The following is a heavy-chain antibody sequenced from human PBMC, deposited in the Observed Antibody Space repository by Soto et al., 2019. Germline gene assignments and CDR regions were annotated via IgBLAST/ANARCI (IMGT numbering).Heavy chain of an antibody. CDR1: GFTFSSYA. J-gene: IGHJ4*02. D-gene: IGHD6-6*01. V-gene: IGHV3-30-3*01. Sequence: PGGSLRLSCAASGFTFSSYAMHWVRQAPGKGLEWVAVISYDGSNKYYADSVKGRFTISRDNSKNTLYLQMNSLRAEDTAVYYCAKSIGGYSSSSLDYWGQGTLVTVSS. CDR2: ISYDGSNK. CDR3: AKSIGGYSSSSLDY.